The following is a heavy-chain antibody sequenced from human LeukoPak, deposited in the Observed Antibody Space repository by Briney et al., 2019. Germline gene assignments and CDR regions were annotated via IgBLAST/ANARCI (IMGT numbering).Heavy chain of an antibody. Sequence: GGSLRLSCVASGFTFSSYAMSWVRQAPGKGLEWVAAISDSGGTTYYVDSVRGRFTISRDNSKNTLYLQMNSLRAEDTAIYSCARDIRGSGNYGWFDPWGQGTLVTVSS. J-gene: IGHJ5*02. D-gene: IGHD3-10*01. CDR3: ARDIRGSGNYGWFDP. V-gene: IGHV3-23*01. CDR1: GFTFSSYA. CDR2: ISDSGGTT.